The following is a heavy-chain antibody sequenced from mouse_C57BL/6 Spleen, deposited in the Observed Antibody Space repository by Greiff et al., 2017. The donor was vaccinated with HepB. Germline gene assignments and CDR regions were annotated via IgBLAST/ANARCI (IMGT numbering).Heavy chain of an antibody. CDR1: GYTFTSYW. V-gene: IGHV1-64*01. J-gene: IGHJ1*03. Sequence: QVQLQQSGAELVKPGASVKLSCKASGYTFTSYWMHWVKQRPGQGLEWIGMIHPNSGSTNYNEKFKSKATLTVDKSSSTAYMQLSSLTSEDSAVYYCARDEENWYFDVWGTGTTVTVSS. CDR2: IHPNSGST. CDR3: ARDEENWYFDV.